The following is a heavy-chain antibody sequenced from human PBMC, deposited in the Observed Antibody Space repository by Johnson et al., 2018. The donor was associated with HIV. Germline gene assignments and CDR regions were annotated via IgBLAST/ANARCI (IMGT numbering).Heavy chain of an antibody. CDR1: GFTFSTYG. CDR3: TKTLGYDSSGYHDGFDI. Sequence: QVQLVESGGGVVQPGRSLRLSCAASGFTFSTYGMHWVRQAPGKGLEWVAAMWYDGSNKYYADSVKGRFTISRDNSKNTLHLQMNSLRAEDTAVYYCTKTLGYDSSGYHDGFDIWGQWTLVTVSS. V-gene: IGHV3-33*06. D-gene: IGHD3-22*01. CDR2: MWYDGSNK. J-gene: IGHJ3*02.